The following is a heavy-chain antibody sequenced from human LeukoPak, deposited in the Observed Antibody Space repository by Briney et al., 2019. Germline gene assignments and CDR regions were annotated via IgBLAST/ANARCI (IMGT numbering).Heavy chain of an antibody. CDR3: ARLEYYYDSSPGGWFDP. V-gene: IGHV4-39*01. Sequence: SETLSLTCTVSGGSISSSSYYWGWIRQPPGKGLEWIGSIYYSGSTYYNPSLKSRVTISVDTSKNQFSLKLSSVTAADTAVYYCARLEYYYDSSPGGWFDPWGQGTLVTVSS. J-gene: IGHJ5*02. CDR1: GGSISSSSYY. D-gene: IGHD3-22*01. CDR2: IYYSGST.